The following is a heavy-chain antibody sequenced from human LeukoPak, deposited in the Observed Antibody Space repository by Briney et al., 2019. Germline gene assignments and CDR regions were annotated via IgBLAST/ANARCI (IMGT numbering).Heavy chain of an antibody. CDR2: INHSGST. Sequence: SETLPLACAVYGGSFSGYYWSWIRQPPGKGLEWIGEINHSGSTNYNPSLKSRVTISVDTSKDQFSLKLSSVTAADTAVYYCASRGYCSGGSCYYVDYWGQGTLVTVSS. D-gene: IGHD2-15*01. CDR1: GGSFSGYY. J-gene: IGHJ4*02. CDR3: ASRGYCSGGSCYYVDY. V-gene: IGHV4-34*01.